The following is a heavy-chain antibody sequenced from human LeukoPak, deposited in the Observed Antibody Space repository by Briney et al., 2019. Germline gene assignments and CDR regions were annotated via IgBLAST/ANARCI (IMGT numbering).Heavy chain of an antibody. Sequence: GGSLRLSCAASGFTFSSYWMSWVRQAPGKGLEWVSAISGSGDSTYYADSVKGRFTVSRDNSNNTLYVQMNSLRAEDTAVYYCAKDLLGYCYSTSCYLGYWGQGTLVTVSS. CDR1: GFTFSSYW. CDR3: AKDLLGYCYSTSCYLGY. CDR2: ISGSGDST. D-gene: IGHD2-2*01. J-gene: IGHJ4*02. V-gene: IGHV3-23*01.